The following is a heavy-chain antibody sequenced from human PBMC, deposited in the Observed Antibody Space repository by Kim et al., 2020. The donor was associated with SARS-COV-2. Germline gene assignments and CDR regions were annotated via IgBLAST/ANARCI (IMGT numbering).Heavy chain of an antibody. V-gene: IGHV4-34*01. J-gene: IGHJ6*02. Sequence: SETLSLTCAVYGGSFSGYYWSWIRQPPGKGLEWIGEINHSGSTNYNPSLKSRVTISVDTSKNQFSLKLSSVTAADTAVYYCARGADRRGALLWGYPQKKDRYYYYGMDVWGQGTTVTVSS. D-gene: IGHD2-21*01. CDR2: INHSGST. CDR3: ARGADRRGALLWGYPQKKDRYYYYGMDV. CDR1: GGSFSGYY.